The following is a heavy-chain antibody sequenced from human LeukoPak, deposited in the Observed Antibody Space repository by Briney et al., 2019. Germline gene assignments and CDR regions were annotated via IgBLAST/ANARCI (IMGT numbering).Heavy chain of an antibody. J-gene: IGHJ3*02. V-gene: IGHV3-21*01. D-gene: IGHD3-16*02. CDR2: ISGSSSYI. Sequence: GGSLRLSCAVSGFTFSSYSMNWVRQAPGKGLEWVSSISGSSSYIYYADSVKGRFTISRHNAKNSLYLQMDSLRAEDTAVYYCARVPAGVIGMKDAFDMWGQGTMVTVSS. CDR1: GFTFSSYS. CDR3: ARVPAGVIGMKDAFDM.